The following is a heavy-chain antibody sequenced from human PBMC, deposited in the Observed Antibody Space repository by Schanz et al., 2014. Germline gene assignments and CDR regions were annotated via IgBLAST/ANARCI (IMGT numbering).Heavy chain of an antibody. CDR2: ISVYTGNT. J-gene: IGHJ4*02. Sequence: QVHLVQSGAEVKRPGASVKVSCKASEYSFTSYSMHWVRQAPGQRLEWVGWISVYTGNTKYGQKVQGRVTMTADTSTNTAYMELSSLRSEDTAVYSCARGIGGYGANNYFDYWGQGTLVTVSS. CDR3: ARGIGGYGANNYFDY. V-gene: IGHV1-3*01. D-gene: IGHD5-12*01. CDR1: EYSFTSYS.